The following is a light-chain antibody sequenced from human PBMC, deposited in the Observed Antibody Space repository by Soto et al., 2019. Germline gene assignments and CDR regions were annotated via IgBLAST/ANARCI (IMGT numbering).Light chain of an antibody. J-gene: IGKJ2*01. CDR3: HQYGSSPPYT. Sequence: EVVLTQSPGTLSLSPGESATLSCRASQSVSNNYFAWYQQKPGQAPRLLIFGSSDRATGIPDRFSGSGSGPAFTLTISTLEPDNFAVYYCHQYGSSPPYTFGQGTKLEIK. CDR2: GSS. V-gene: IGKV3-20*01. CDR1: QSVSNNY.